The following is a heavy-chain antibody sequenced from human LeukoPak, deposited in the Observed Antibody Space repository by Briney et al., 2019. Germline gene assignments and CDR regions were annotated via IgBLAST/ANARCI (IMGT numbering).Heavy chain of an antibody. J-gene: IGHJ5*02. CDR3: AGWYSGSPLWFDP. Sequence: ASVKVSCKASGYTFTSYGISWVRQAPGAGFEWMGWISGDNGNTHYAQKFQDRVTMTTDTSTSTAYMELRSLGSDDTAVYYCAGWYSGSPLWFDPWGQGTLVTVSS. V-gene: IGHV1-18*01. CDR1: GYTFTSYG. CDR2: ISGDNGNT. D-gene: IGHD1-26*01.